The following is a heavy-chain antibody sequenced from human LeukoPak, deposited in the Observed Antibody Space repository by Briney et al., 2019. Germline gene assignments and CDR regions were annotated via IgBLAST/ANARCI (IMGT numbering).Heavy chain of an antibody. J-gene: IGHJ4*02. CDR2: INPNSGGT. CDR1: GYTFTGYY. V-gene: IGHV1-2*02. CDR3: ARESGDIVATMGPDY. Sequence: ASLKVSCKASGYTFTGYYMHWVRQAPGQGLEWMGWINPNSGGTNYAQKFQGRVTMTRDTSISTAYMELSRLRSDDTAVYYCARESGDIVATMGPDYWGQGTLVTVSS. D-gene: IGHD5-12*01.